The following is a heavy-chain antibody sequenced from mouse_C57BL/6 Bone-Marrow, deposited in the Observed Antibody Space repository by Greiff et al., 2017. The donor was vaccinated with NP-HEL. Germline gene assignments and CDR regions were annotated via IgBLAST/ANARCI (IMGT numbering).Heavy chain of an antibody. CDR2: INPSTGGT. J-gene: IGHJ2*01. CDR3: AREGLGY. V-gene: IGHV1-42*01. D-gene: IGHD3-1*01. CDR1: GYSFTGYY. Sequence: VQLQQSGPELVKPGASVKISCKASGYSFTGYYMNWVKQSPEKSLEWIGEINPSTGGTTYNQKFKGKATFTVDKSSSTAYMQHKILTSEDSAFYYCAREGLGYWGQGTTRTGSS.